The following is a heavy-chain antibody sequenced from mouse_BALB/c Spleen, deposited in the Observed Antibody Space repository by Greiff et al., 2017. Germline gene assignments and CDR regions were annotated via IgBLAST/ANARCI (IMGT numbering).Heavy chain of an antibody. J-gene: IGHJ2*01. CDR1: GYTFTSYW. CDR2: IDPSDSET. V-gene: IGHV1-69*02. D-gene: IGHD1-2*01. CDR3: ARSLLRLYYFDY. Sequence: QVQLQQPGAELVKPGAPVKLSCKASGYTFTSYWMNWVKQRPGRGLEWIGRIDPSDSETHYNQKFKDKATLTVDKSSSTAYIQLSSLTSEDSAVYYCARSLLRLYYFDYWGQGTTLTVSS.